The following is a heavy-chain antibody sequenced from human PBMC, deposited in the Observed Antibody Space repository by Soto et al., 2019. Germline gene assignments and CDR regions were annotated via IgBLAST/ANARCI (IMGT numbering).Heavy chain of an antibody. J-gene: IGHJ5*02. Sequence: QLQLQASGSGLVKPSQTLSLTCAVPGGSISSGGYSWSWIRQPPGKGLEWIGYIYHSGSTYSNPSLKSRVTTSVDRSENQFSLKLSSVTAANTAVYYCARVPSPWGQGTLVTVSS. CDR3: ARVPSP. CDR1: GGSISSGGYS. CDR2: IYHSGST. V-gene: IGHV4-30-2*01.